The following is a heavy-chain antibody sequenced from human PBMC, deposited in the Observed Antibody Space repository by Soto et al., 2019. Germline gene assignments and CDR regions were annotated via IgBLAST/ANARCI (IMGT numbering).Heavy chain of an antibody. CDR1: GGSISGHY. D-gene: IGHD2-2*01. Sequence: SETLSLTCTVSGGSISGHYWIWIRQSPGKGLEWIGYIFYTGSANYNPSLKSRVTLSVDTSKNQFSLRLSSVTAADTAVYYCARDDRYCSSTSCFRGFDYWGQGTLVTVSS. J-gene: IGHJ4*02. V-gene: IGHV4-59*11. CDR2: IFYTGSA. CDR3: ARDDRYCSSTSCFRGFDY.